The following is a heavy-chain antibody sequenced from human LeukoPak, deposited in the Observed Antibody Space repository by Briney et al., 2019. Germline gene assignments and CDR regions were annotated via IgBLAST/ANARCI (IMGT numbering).Heavy chain of an antibody. Sequence: GGSLRLSCAASGFTVSSNYMSWIRQAPGKGLEWVSVIYSGGSTYYADSVKGRFTISSDNSKNTLYLQMNSLRAEDTAVYYCAKSAAYCGGDCADIWGQGTMVTVSS. CDR3: AKSAAYCGGDCADI. J-gene: IGHJ3*02. CDR2: IYSGGST. CDR1: GFTVSSNY. V-gene: IGHV3-53*05. D-gene: IGHD2-21*02.